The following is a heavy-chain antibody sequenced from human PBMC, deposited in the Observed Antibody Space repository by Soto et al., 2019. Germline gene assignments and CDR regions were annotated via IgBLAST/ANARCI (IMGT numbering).Heavy chain of an antibody. CDR1: GGSISSYY. Sequence: SETLSLTCTVSGGSISSYYWSWIRQPPGKGLEWIGYIYYSGSTNYNPSLKSRVTISVDTSKNQFSLKLSSVTAADTAVYYCARERTGYDVKGDDYYYGMDVWGQGTTVTVSS. J-gene: IGHJ6*02. V-gene: IGHV4-59*01. CDR3: ARERTGYDVKGDDYYYGMDV. CDR2: IYYSGST. D-gene: IGHD5-12*01.